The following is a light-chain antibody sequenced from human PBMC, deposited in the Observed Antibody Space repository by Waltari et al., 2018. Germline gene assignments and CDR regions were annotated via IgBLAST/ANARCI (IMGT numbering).Light chain of an antibody. CDR2: DVS. CDR3: QQYHNLPYT. J-gene: IGKJ2*01. CDR1: QDITNS. Sequence: DIQMTQSPSSLSASVGDIVTITCQASQDITNSLNGFQQKPGNAPKLLIYDVSNLETGVPSRFIGSGSGTDFTFTSSCLQAEDIATYYCQQYHNLPYTFGHGTKLEI. V-gene: IGKV1-33*01.